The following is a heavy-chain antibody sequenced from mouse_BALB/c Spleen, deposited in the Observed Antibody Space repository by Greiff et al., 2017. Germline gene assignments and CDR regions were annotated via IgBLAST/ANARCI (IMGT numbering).Heavy chain of an antibody. J-gene: IGHJ3*01. V-gene: IGHV5-6-5*01. CDR2: ISSGGST. CDR1: GFTFSSYA. Sequence: EVQRVESGGGLVKPGGSLKLSCAASGFTFSSYAMSWVRQTPEKRLEWVASISSGGSTYYPDSVKGRFTISRDNARNILYLQMSSLRSEDTAMYYCARDYDYDGPAWFAYWGQGTLVTVSA. D-gene: IGHD2-4*01. CDR3: ARDYDYDGPAWFAY.